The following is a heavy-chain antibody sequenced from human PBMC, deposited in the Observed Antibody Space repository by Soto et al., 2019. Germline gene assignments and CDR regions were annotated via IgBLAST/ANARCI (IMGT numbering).Heavy chain of an antibody. D-gene: IGHD6-19*01. J-gene: IGHJ4*02. V-gene: IGHV4-34*01. CDR3: ARGWGYSSG. CDR1: GGSFSGYY. Sequence: PSETLSLTCAVYGGSFSGYYWSWIRQPPGKGLEWIGEINHSGSTNYNPSLKSRVTISVDTSKNQFSLKLSSATAADTAVYYCARGWGYSSGWGQGTLVTVSS. CDR2: INHSGST.